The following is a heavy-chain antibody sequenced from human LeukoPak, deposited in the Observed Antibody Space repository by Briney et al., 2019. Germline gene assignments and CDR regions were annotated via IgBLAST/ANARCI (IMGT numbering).Heavy chain of an antibody. CDR2: INPDGDVT. J-gene: IGHJ6*03. CDR3: ARGPNHYYYMDF. D-gene: IGHD2-8*01. CDR1: GYTFTGYF. Sequence: ASVKVSCMASGYTFTGYFMHWVRQAPRQGLNWMGWINPDGDVTKSAQKFQGRVTMTTDKSINTVFMELSGLTSDDTALYYCARGPNHYYYMDFWGKGTTVSVSS. V-gene: IGHV1-2*02.